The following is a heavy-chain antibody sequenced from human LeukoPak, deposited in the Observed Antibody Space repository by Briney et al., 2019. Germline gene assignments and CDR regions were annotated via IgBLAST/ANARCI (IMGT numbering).Heavy chain of an antibody. J-gene: IGHJ4*02. D-gene: IGHD2-15*01. CDR1: GFTFSSYG. CDR3: AKDLLRGGSCYDY. CDR2: ISWNSGSI. Sequence: GGSLRLSCAASGFTFSSYGMHWVRQAPGKGLEWVSGISWNSGSIGYADSVKGRFTISRDNAKNSLYLQMNSLRAEDTALYYCAKDLLRGGSCYDYWGQGTLVTVSS. V-gene: IGHV3-9*01.